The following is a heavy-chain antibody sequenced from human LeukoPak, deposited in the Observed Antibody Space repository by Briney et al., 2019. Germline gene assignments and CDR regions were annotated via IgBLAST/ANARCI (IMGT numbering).Heavy chain of an antibody. CDR1: GFTFSGYA. CDR3: AKEIRPNDY. Sequence: GGSLRLSCAVSGFTFSGYAMSWVRQAPGKGLEWVSTISGSGDYTYYADSVKGRFSISRDNSKNTVYLQMNSLRPDDTAVYYCAKEIRPNDYWGQGTLVTVSS. V-gene: IGHV3-23*01. D-gene: IGHD4-17*01. CDR2: ISGSGDYT. J-gene: IGHJ4*02.